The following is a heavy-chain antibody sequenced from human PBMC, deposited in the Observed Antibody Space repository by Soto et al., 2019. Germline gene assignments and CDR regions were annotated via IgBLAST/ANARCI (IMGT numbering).Heavy chain of an antibody. CDR3: AGAPFVVIVPTA. D-gene: IGHD1-26*01. CDR1: GFSISSSSQS. J-gene: IGHJ5*02. V-gene: IGHV4-39*01. Sequence: QLQLQDSGPGLVKPSETLSLPCTVSGFSISSSSQSWGGIRQPPGKGLEFIGSIYYSGSTYHNPSLKSRVTMSVDTSKNQISLKLSSVTAADTAVYYCAGAPFVVIVPTAWGQGTLVTVSS. CDR2: IYYSGST.